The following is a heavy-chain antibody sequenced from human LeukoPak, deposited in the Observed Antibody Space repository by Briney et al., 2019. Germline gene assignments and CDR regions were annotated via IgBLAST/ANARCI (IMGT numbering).Heavy chain of an antibody. Sequence: SETLSLTCTVSGGSISSSSYYWGWLRQPPGKGLEWIGSIYYSGSTYYNPSLKSRVTISVDTSKNQFSLKLSSVTAADTAVYYCARRIPRGGLDAFDIWGQGTMVTVSP. V-gene: IGHV4-39*01. CDR2: IYYSGST. CDR1: GGSISSSSYY. D-gene: IGHD2-15*01. J-gene: IGHJ3*02. CDR3: ARRIPRGGLDAFDI.